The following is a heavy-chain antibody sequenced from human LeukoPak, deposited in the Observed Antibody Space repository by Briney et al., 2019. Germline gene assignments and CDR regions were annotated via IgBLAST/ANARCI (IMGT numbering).Heavy chain of an antibody. CDR1: GFTFSNYA. V-gene: IGHV3-23*01. D-gene: IGHD5-24*01. CDR2: FSGSGVST. J-gene: IGHJ4*02. CDR3: AKAGSMATPTPYYFDY. Sequence: GGSLRLSCAASGFTFSNYAVSWVREAPGKGLEWVSAFSGSGVSTYYADSVKGRFTISRDNSKNTLYLQMNSLRAEDTAVYYCAKAGSMATPTPYYFDYWGQGTLVTVSS.